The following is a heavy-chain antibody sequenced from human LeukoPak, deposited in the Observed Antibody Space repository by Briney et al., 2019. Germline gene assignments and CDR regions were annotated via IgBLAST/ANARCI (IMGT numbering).Heavy chain of an antibody. CDR2: IIPILGIA. Sequence: GASVKVSCKASGGTFSSYAISWVRQAPGQGLEWMGRIIPILGIAYYAQKFQGRVTITADKSTSTAYMELSSLRSEDTAVYYCAARAASDTAMVTFDYWGQGTLVTVSS. CDR1: GGTFSSYA. D-gene: IGHD5-18*01. J-gene: IGHJ4*02. V-gene: IGHV1-69*04. CDR3: AARAASDTAMVTFDY.